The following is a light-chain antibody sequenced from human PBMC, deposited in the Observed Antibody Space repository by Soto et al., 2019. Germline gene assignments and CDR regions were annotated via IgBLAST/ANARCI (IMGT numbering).Light chain of an antibody. CDR2: GAS. CDR3: HQYGSSPST. V-gene: IGKV3-20*01. Sequence: EIVLTQSPGTLSLSPGESATLSCRASQSVSSSYLAWYQQKPGQAPRLLIYGASSRATGIPDRFSGSGSGTDFTLTISRLEPEDFAVYYCHQYGSSPSTFGRGTKVEFK. CDR1: QSVSSSY. J-gene: IGKJ4*01.